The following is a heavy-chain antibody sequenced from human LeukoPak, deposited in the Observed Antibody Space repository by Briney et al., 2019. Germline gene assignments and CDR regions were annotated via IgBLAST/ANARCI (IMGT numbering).Heavy chain of an antibody. CDR3: ARLRLGELSSLDYFDY. CDR2: INPNSGGT. Sequence: ASVKVSCKASGYTFTGYYMHWVRQAPGQGLEWMGWINPNSGGTNYAQKFQGRVTMTRDTSISTAYMELSRLRSDDTAVYYCARLRLGELSSLDYFDYWGQGTLVTVSS. V-gene: IGHV1-2*02. D-gene: IGHD3-16*02. J-gene: IGHJ4*02. CDR1: GYTFTGYY.